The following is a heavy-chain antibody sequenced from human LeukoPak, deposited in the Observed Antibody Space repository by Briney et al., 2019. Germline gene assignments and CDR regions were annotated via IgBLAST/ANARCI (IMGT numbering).Heavy chain of an antibody. CDR2: ISAYNGNT. Sequence: ASVKVSCKASGYTFTSYGISWVRQAPGQGLEWMGWISAYNGNTNYAQKLQGRVTMTTDTSTSTAYMELRSLRSDDTAVYYCARSGQPGYSSSWYSYWGQGTLVTVSS. D-gene: IGHD6-13*01. J-gene: IGHJ4*02. CDR1: GYTFTSYG. V-gene: IGHV1-18*01. CDR3: ARSGQPGYSSSWYSY.